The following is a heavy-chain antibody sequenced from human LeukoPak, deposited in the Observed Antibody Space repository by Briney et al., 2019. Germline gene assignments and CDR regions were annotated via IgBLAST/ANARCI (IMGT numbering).Heavy chain of an antibody. Sequence: PGGSLRLSCAASGFTFDDYVMHWVRQAPGKGLEWVALISGDGHITKYADSVKGRFTISRDNSKNSLFLQMDSLRAEDTALYYCKKLAYYSSGYYLGVFDYWGQGTLVTVS. J-gene: IGHJ4*02. CDR1: GFTFDDYV. CDR2: ISGDGHIT. CDR3: KKLAYYSSGYYLGVFDY. D-gene: IGHD3-22*01. V-gene: IGHV3-43*02.